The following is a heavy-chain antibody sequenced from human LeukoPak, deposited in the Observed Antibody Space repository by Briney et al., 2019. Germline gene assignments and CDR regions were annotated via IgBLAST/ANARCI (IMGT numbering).Heavy chain of an antibody. CDR2: ISYDGSNK. CDR1: GFTFSSYA. CDR3: ARDLRMDYVYTSEGDY. Sequence: GRSLRLSCAASGFTFSSYAMHWVRQAPGKGLGWVAVISYDGSNKYYADSVKGRFTISRDNSKNTLYLQMNSLRAEDTAVYYCARDLRMDYVYTSEGDYWGQGTLVTVSS. D-gene: IGHD3-16*01. V-gene: IGHV3-30*04. J-gene: IGHJ4*02.